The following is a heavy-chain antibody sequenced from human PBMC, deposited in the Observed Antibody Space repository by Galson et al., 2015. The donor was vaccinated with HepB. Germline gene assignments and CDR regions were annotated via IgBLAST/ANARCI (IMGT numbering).Heavy chain of an antibody. CDR2: IIPIFGIA. D-gene: IGHD6-6*01. V-gene: IGHV1-69*10. CDR1: GGTFSSYA. Sequence: SLKVSCKASGGTFSSYAISWVRQAPGQGLEWMGGIIPIFGIANYAQKFQGRVTITADKSTSTAYMELSSLRSEDTAVYYCARDSEDSSTIGGMDVWGQGTTVTVSS. CDR3: ARDSEDSSTIGGMDV. J-gene: IGHJ6*02.